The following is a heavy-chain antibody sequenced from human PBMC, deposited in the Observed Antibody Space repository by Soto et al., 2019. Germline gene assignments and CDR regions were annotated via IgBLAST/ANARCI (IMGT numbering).Heavy chain of an antibody. J-gene: IGHJ4*02. V-gene: IGHV3-23*01. CDR2: ISDGGETT. CDR3: ATQDFRGTTGTT. Sequence: PGGSLRLSCAASGFTFSSYAIGWVRQAPGKGLEWVSLISDGGETTYYANPVKARFTISRDNSKNTLYLQVNSLRAEDTAVYYCATQDFRGTTGTTWGQGTLVTVSS. D-gene: IGHD1-1*01. CDR1: GFTFSSYA.